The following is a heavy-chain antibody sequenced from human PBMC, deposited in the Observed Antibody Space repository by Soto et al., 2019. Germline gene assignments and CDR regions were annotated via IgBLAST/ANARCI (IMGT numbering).Heavy chain of an antibody. J-gene: IGHJ4*02. CDR3: ARRGSGSYSDY. D-gene: IGHD3-10*01. V-gene: IGHV4-59*08. CDR1: GGSISNYY. CDR2: IYYSGST. Sequence: SETLSLTCIVSGGSISNYYWSWIRQPPGKGLEWIGYIYYSGSTNYNPSLQSRVTISVDTSKNQFSLKLSSVTAADTAVYYCARRGSGSYSDYWGQGTLVTVSS.